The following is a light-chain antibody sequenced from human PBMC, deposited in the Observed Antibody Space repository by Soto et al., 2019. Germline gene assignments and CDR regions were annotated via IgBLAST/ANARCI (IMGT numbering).Light chain of an antibody. CDR3: QVYNSSPWT. J-gene: IGKJ1*01. CDR1: QTVSSTY. CDR2: RAS. V-gene: IGKV3-20*01. Sequence: DIVLTQSPGTLSLSPGERATLSCWASQTVSSTYLAWYQQKPGQAPRLLIYRASSRATGIPDRFSGSGSGTDFTLTISSLEPEDFALYYCQVYNSSPWTFGQGTKVDIK.